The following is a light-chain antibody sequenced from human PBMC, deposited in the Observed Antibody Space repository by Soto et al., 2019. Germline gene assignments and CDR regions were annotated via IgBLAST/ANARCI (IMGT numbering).Light chain of an antibody. J-gene: IGKJ4*01. CDR2: GAS. V-gene: IGKV3-20*01. CDR1: QSISTSY. CDR3: QQYDTSPLT. Sequence: EIVLTQSPDTLSLSPGERATLSCRASQSISTSYLAWFQQKPGQAPRLLIYGASSRATGIPDRFSGSGSGTEFTLTISRLEPEDFAVYYCQQYDTSPLTFGGGTKVEI.